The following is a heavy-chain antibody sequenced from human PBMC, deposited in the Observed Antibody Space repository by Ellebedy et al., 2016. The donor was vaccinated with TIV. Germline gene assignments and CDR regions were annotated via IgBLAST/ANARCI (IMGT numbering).Heavy chain of an antibody. CDR3: ARQGLEMATTYFDY. Sequence: SETLSLTCTVSDGSISSSSYYWGWIRQPPGKGLEWIGSIYYSGSTYYNPSLKSRVTISVDTSKNQFSLKLSSVTAADTAVYYCARQGLEMATTYFDYWGQGTLVTVSS. CDR2: IYYSGST. V-gene: IGHV4-39*01. D-gene: IGHD5-24*01. CDR1: DGSISSSSYY. J-gene: IGHJ4*02.